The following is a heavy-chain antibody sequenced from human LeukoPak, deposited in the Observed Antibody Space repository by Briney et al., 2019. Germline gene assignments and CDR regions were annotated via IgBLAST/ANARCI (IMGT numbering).Heavy chain of an antibody. Sequence: PGGSLRLSCAASGFIFSSYGMHWVRQAPGKGLEWAAFIRYDGSNKYYADSVKGRFTISRDNAKNSLYLQMNSLRAEDTAVYYCARWLRGDYDYWGQGTLVTVSS. CDR3: ARWLRGDYDY. V-gene: IGHV3-30*02. CDR1: GFIFSSYG. J-gene: IGHJ4*02. CDR2: IRYDGSNK. D-gene: IGHD4-17*01.